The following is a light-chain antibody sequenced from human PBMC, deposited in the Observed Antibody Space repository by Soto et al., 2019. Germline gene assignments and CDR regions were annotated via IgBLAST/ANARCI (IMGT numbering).Light chain of an antibody. CDR1: QSLLHSNGYNY. CDR3: MQPLQSWT. V-gene: IGKV2-28*01. CDR2: LGS. Sequence: DIVMTQSPLSLPVTPGDPASISCRSSQSLLHSNGYNYLDWYLQKPGQSPQLLIYLGSSRASGVPDRFSGSGSGTDFTLKISRVEAEDVGVYYCMQPLQSWTFGQGTKVEIK. J-gene: IGKJ1*01.